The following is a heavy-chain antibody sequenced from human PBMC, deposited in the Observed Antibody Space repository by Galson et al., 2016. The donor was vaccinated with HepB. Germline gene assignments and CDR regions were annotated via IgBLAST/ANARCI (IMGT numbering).Heavy chain of an antibody. Sequence: SLRLSCAASGFTFKTYAMHWVRQAPGEGLDWVAVIWHDGSKKYFADSTKGRFTVSRDNSKNILYLQMNSLSVENTAVYYCARGDPWYSSGWGPDYWGQGTLVAVSS. CDR3: ARGDPWYSSGWGPDY. J-gene: IGHJ4*02. CDR1: GFTFKTYA. V-gene: IGHV3-33*04. CDR2: IWHDGSKK. D-gene: IGHD6-19*01.